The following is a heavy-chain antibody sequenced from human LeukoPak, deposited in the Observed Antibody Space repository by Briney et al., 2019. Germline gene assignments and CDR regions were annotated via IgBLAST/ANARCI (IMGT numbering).Heavy chain of an antibody. CDR2: IIPIFGTA. CDR1: GGTFSSYA. CDR3: ARDRYYYGSGTVLSPWYSDL. J-gene: IGHJ2*01. V-gene: IGHV1-69*13. D-gene: IGHD3-10*01. Sequence: ASVKVSCKASGGTFSSYAISWVRQAPGQGLEWMGGIIPIFGTANYAQKFQGRVTITADESTSTAYMELSSLRSEDTAVYYCARDRYYYGSGTVLSPWYSDLWGRGTLVTVSS.